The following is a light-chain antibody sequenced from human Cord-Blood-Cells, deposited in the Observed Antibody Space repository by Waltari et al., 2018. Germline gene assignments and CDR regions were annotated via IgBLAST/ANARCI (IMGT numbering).Light chain of an antibody. V-gene: IGLV2-14*01. CDR1: SSDVGGYNY. CDR2: DVS. J-gene: IGLJ3*02. CDR3: SSYTSSSTWV. Sequence: QSALTQPASVSGSPGQPITISCTGTSSDVGGYNYVSWYQQTPGKAPKLLIDDVSKRPSGVSNRFSGSKSGNTASLTISGLQAEDEADYYCSSYTSSSTWVFGGGTKLTVL.